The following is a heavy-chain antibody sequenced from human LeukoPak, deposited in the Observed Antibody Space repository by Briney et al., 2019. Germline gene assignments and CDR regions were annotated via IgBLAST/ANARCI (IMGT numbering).Heavy chain of an antibody. D-gene: IGHD6-13*01. CDR2: IYSGGST. CDR3: ANTYSSSWYPLFDS. J-gene: IGHJ4*02. CDR1: GFIVSSNY. Sequence: GGSLRLSCAASGFIVSSNYMSWVRQAPGKGLEWVSLIYSGGSTYYADSVKTRFTVSRDNSKNTLYLQTNSLRAEDTAVYYCANTYSSSWYPLFDSWGQGTLVTVSS. V-gene: IGHV3-53*01.